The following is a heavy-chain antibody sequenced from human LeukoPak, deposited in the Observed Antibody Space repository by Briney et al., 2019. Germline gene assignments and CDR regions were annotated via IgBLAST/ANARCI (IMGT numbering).Heavy chain of an antibody. J-gene: IGHJ5*02. CDR2: IYYSGST. CDR3: ARDSAINWFDP. V-gene: IGHV4-59*01. Sequence: SETLSLTCTVSGGSISSYYWSWIRQPPGKGLEWIGYIYYSGSTNYNPSLKSRVTISVDTPKNQFSLKLSSVTAADTAVYYCARDSAINWFDPWGQGTLVTVSS. CDR1: GGSISSYY.